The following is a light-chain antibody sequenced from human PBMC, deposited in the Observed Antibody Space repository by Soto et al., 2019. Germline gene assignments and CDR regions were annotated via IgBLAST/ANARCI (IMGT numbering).Light chain of an antibody. V-gene: IGLV1-44*01. CDR1: SSNIGSYT. Sequence: QSVLTQPPSASGTPGPRVTISCSGSSSNIGSYTVNWYQHFPGTAPKLLIYSNNQRPSGVPDRFSGSKSGTSASLAISGLQSDDEADYYCAAWDDSPTGYVFGTGTKLTVL. J-gene: IGLJ1*01. CDR2: SNN. CDR3: AAWDDSPTGYV.